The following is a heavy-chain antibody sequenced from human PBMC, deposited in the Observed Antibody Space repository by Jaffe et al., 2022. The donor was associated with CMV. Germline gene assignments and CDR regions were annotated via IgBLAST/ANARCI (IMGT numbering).Heavy chain of an antibody. CDR2: IYTSGST. V-gene: IGHV4-4*07. CDR1: GGSISSYY. Sequence: QVQLQESGPGLVKPSETLSLTCTVSGGSISSYYWSWIRQPAGKGLEWIGRIYTSGSTNYNPSLKSRVTMSVDTSKNQFSLKLSSVTAADTAVYYCAREGYSGYDSVWYFDLWGRGTLVTVSS. CDR3: AREGYSGYDSVWYFDL. D-gene: IGHD5-12*01. J-gene: IGHJ2*01.